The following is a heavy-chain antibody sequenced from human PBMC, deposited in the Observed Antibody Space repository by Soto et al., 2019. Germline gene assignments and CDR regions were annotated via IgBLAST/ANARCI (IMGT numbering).Heavy chain of an antibody. V-gene: IGHV3-30*18. Sequence: QVQLVESGGGVVQPGRSLRLSCRVSGITLNNSGIHWVRQAPGKGLEWMAVISHDGSEQYYADSMKGRLNISRDNSKNTVNLQMNSLRGEDTAIYYCVKDRVPGAYGHYYGMDVWGQGTTVTVPS. D-gene: IGHD5-12*01. CDR2: ISHDGSEQ. CDR3: VKDRVPGAYGHYYGMDV. J-gene: IGHJ6*02. CDR1: GITLNNSG.